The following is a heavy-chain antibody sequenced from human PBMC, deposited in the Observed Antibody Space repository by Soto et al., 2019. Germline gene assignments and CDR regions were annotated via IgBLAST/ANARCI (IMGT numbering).Heavy chain of an antibody. Sequence: ASVKVPCKKSGYTFTEYDLNWVRQAPGQGLEYMGWVSPENRNADYAPQFRGRVSMTTDTSISTAYLELTNLTYEDTAVYYCEVTIGFWGQGTMVTVSS. CDR2: VSPENRNA. CDR1: GYTFTEYD. D-gene: IGHD2-21*02. J-gene: IGHJ4*02. V-gene: IGHV1-8*01. CDR3: EVTIGF.